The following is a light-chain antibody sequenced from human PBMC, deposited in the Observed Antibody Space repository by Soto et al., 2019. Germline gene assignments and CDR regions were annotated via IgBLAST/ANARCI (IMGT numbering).Light chain of an antibody. CDR1: QTVGTN. CDR3: QQYNKWPLFT. Sequence: EVVLTQSPATLSVSPGERATLSCRASQTVGTNLAWYQQRPGQAPRLLIYGASTRATGIPARFSGSGSGSEFTLTHSSLQSDDLAVYYCQQYNKWPLFTFGPGTRVDNK. J-gene: IGKJ3*01. V-gene: IGKV3-15*01. CDR2: GAS.